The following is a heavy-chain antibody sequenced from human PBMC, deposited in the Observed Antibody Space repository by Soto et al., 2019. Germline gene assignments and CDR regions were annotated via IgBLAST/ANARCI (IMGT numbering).Heavy chain of an antibody. CDR2: IYYSGST. CDR1: GGSISSYY. D-gene: IGHD3-10*01. V-gene: IGHV4-59*01. Sequence: PSETRSLTCTVSGGSISSYYWSWIRLPPGKGLEWIGYIYYSGSTNYNPSLKSRVTISVDTSKNQFSLKLSSVTAADTAVYYCARGDSSGSYPNARSWFDPWGQGTLVTVSS. J-gene: IGHJ5*02. CDR3: ARGDSSGSYPNARSWFDP.